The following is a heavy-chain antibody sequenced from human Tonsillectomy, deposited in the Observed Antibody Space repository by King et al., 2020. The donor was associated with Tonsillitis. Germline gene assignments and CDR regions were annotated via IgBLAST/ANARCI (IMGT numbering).Heavy chain of an antibody. CDR2: ISYDGSNK. CDR1: GFTFSSYG. J-gene: IGHJ4*02. V-gene: IGHV3-30*18. Sequence: VQLVQSGGGVVQPGRSLRLSCAASGFTFSSYGMHWVRQAPGKGLEWVAVISYDGSNKYYAVPVKGRFTISRDNSKNTLYLQMNSLRAEDTAVYYCAKDSWGSGYSYWGQGTLVTVSS. D-gene: IGHD3-10*01. CDR3: AKDSWGSGYSY.